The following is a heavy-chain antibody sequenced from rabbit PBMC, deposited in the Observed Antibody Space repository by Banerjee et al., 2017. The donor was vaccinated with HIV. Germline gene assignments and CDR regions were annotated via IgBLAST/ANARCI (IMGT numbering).Heavy chain of an antibody. Sequence: QQQLEESGGGLVKPEGSLTLTCKASGFDFSSNAMCWVRQAPGKGLEWIACIYAGSSGSTYYTSWAKGRFTISKTSSTTVTLQMTSLTAADTATYFCARRDGGYVAYGYAYYGMDLWGPGTLVTVS. CDR1: GFDFSSNA. D-gene: IGHD6-1*01. J-gene: IGHJ6*01. CDR2: IYAGSSGST. V-gene: IGHV1S45*01. CDR3: ARRDGGYVAYGYAYYGMDL.